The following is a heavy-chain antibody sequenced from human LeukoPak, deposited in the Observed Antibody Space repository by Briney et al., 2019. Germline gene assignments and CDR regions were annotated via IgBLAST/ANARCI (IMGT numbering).Heavy chain of an antibody. J-gene: IGHJ3*02. CDR1: GFSFSTYA. Sequence: GGSLRLSCAASGFSFSTYAMHWVRQAPGKGLEWVGVISYNGSHKYYAGSVKGRFTISRDNSKNTLYLQMNGLRTDDTSTYHCARRIVTPTTGALDIWGQGTRVTVSS. V-gene: IGHV3-30-3*01. D-gene: IGHD1-26*01. CDR3: ARRIVTPTTGALDI. CDR2: ISYNGSHK.